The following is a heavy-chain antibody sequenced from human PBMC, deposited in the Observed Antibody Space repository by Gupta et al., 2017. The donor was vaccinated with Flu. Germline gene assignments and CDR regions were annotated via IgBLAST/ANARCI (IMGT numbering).Heavy chain of an antibody. J-gene: IGHJ5*02. CDR2: FYDSGST. Sequence: PGKAFEWIGNFYDSGSTYYNSSLNSRVTISVDTSRTQFSLKLRSVTAAATAVYYCARHKNSYDSSGPPGWFDPWGQGTLVTVSS. CDR3: ARHKNSYDSSGPPGWFDP. D-gene: IGHD3-22*01. V-gene: IGHV4-39*01.